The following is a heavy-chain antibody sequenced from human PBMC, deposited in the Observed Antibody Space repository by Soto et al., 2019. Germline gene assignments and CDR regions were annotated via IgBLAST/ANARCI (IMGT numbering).Heavy chain of an antibody. J-gene: IGHJ4*02. CDR1: GFTFNSKW. CDR2: INQDGSEK. Sequence: GRSLRLSCAASGFTFNSKWMDWVRQAPGKGLEWVANINQDGSEKNYVDSVKGRFTISRDNAKNSLYLQMSSLTAEDSDLYYCSKSLDYWGQGALVTGSS. V-gene: IGHV3-7*01. CDR3: SKSLDY.